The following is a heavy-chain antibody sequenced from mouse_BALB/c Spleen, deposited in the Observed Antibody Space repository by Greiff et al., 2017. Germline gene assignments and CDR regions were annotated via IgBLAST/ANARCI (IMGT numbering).Heavy chain of an antibody. D-gene: IGHD1-1*01. CDR3: AREYYGSKGAMDY. CDR1: GFTFSSYA. Sequence: EVQVVESGGGLVKPGGSLKLSCAASGFTFSSYAMSWVRQSPEKRLEWVAEISSGGSYTYYPDTVTGRFTISRDNAKNTLYLEMSSLRSEDTAMYYCAREYYGSKGAMDYWGQGTSVTVSS. CDR2: ISSGGSYT. V-gene: IGHV5-9-4*01. J-gene: IGHJ4*01.